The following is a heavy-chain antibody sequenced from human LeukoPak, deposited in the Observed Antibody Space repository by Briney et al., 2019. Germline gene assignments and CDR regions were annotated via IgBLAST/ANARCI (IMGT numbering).Heavy chain of an antibody. V-gene: IGHV3-48*03. Sequence: GGSLRLSCAASGFTFSSYEMNWVRQAPGKGLEWVSYISSSGSTIYYADSVKGRFTISRDNANNFLYLQMNSLRAEDTAVYYCATETNGRHYDYWGQGTLLTVSS. CDR2: ISSSGSTI. D-gene: IGHD1-14*01. J-gene: IGHJ4*02. CDR1: GFTFSSYE. CDR3: ATETNGRHYDY.